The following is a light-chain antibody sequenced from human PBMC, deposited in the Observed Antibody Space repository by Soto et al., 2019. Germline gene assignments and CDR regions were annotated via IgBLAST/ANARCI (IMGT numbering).Light chain of an antibody. Sequence: QSVLTQPPSASGSPGQSVTISCTGTSSDVGDYNYVSWYQQHPGKAPQLMIYEVNKRPSGVPDRFSGAKSGNTASLTVSGLQAEDEADYYCSSYAGSSHVVFGGGTKLTVL. CDR1: SSDVGDYNY. V-gene: IGLV2-8*01. J-gene: IGLJ2*01. CDR2: EVN. CDR3: SSYAGSSHVV.